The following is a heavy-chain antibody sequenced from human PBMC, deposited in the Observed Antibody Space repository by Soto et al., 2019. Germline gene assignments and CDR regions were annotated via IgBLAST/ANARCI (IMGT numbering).Heavy chain of an antibody. V-gene: IGHV4-59*01. Sequence: PSETLSLTCTVSGGSISSYYWRWIRQPPGKGLEWIGYIYYSGSTNYNPSLKSRVTISVDTSKNQFSLKLSSVTAADTAMYYCARLHWAKWFGELFRNYYGMDAWGQGTRVTVSS. CDR3: ARLHWAKWFGELFRNYYGMDA. CDR2: IYYSGST. D-gene: IGHD3-10*01. CDR1: GGSISSYY. J-gene: IGHJ6*02.